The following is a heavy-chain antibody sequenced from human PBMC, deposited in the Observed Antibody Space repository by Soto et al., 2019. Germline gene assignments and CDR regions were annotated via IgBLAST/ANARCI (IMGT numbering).Heavy chain of an antibody. Sequence: EVQLVESGGGLVKPGGSLRLSCAASGFTFSSYSMNWVRQAPGKGLEWVSSISSSSSYIYYAVSVKGRFTISRDNAKNSLDLQMNSLIAEGTAVYYCAREGGRAAGPHGCFDPWVQGTLVTVSS. D-gene: IGHD6-13*01. CDR1: GFTFSSYS. CDR2: ISSSSSYI. J-gene: IGHJ5*02. V-gene: IGHV3-21*01. CDR3: AREGGRAAGPHGCFDP.